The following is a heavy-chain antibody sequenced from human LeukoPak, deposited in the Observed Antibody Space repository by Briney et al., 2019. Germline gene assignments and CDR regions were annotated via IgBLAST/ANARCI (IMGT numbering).Heavy chain of an antibody. V-gene: IGHV1-46*01. J-gene: IGHJ4*02. Sequence: ASVTVSCKASGYSLTSNYIHWVRQAPGQGLEWMGMIYPSDGSTSYAQKFQGRVTVTRDTSTSTVHMELSGLRSEDTAVYYCARDQEAFDYWGQGTLVTVSS. CDR2: IYPSDGST. CDR3: ARDQEAFDY. CDR1: GYSLTSNY.